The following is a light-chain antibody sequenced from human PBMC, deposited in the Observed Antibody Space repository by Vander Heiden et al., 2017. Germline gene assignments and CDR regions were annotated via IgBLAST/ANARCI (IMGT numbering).Light chain of an antibody. J-gene: IGLJ1*01. V-gene: IGLV2-14*01. CDR2: DVS. Sequence: SALTQPASVSGSPGQSLTISCPGTSSDVGGYNFVSWYQQPPGKAPKLMIYDVSNRPSGVSNRFSGSKSGNTASLTISGLQAEDEADYYCSPYTSSSPYVFGTGTKVTVL. CDR1: SSDVGGYNF. CDR3: SPYTSSSPYV.